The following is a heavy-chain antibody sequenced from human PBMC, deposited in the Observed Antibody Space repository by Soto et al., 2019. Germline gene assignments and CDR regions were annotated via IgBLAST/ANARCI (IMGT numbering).Heavy chain of an antibody. J-gene: IGHJ6*02. D-gene: IGHD6-13*01. CDR3: ARGGVYSTASLPRFYYYALDG. CDR1: GISFSDYW. Sequence: GGALRVPCLDPGISFSDYWMTWVRQAPGKALGGLASIKQDGSEKSYVDSVEGRFPISRDNAKNSLDLQMDSLRVGDTAVYYCARGGVYSTASLPRFYYYALDGWGQGTTVPVSS. V-gene: IGHV3-7*01. CDR2: IKQDGSEK.